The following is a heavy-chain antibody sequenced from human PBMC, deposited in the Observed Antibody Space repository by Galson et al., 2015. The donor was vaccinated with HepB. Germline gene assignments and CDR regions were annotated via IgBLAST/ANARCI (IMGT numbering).Heavy chain of an antibody. CDR2: ISYDGSNK. V-gene: IGHV3-30*18. CDR3: AKTVGSTTWHEYYNHYGMDV. CDR1: GFTFSSYG. D-gene: IGHD2-2*01. Sequence: SLRLSCAVSGFTFSSYGLHWVRRAPGKGLEWVAVISYDGSNKYYADSVKGRFTISRDNSKNTLFLQMNSLRPEDTAVYYCAKTVGSTTWHEYYNHYGMDVWGQGTTVTVSS. J-gene: IGHJ6*02.